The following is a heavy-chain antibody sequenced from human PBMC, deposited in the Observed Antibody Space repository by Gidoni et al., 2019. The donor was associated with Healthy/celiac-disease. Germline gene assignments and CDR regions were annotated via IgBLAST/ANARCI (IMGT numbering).Heavy chain of an antibody. V-gene: IGHV3-15*01. D-gene: IGHD4-17*01. CDR3: TTPYGDPPARTDY. CDR1: GFTFSNAW. J-gene: IGHJ4*02. Sequence: EVQLVEAGGGLVKPGGSLRLSCAASGFTFSNAWMSWVRQATGKGLEWVGRIKSKTDGGTTDYAAPVKGRFTISRDDSKNTLYLQMNSLKTEDTAVYYCTTPYGDPPARTDYWGQGTLVTVSS. CDR2: IKSKTDGGTT.